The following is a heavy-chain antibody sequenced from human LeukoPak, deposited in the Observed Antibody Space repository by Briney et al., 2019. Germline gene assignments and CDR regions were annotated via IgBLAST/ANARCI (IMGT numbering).Heavy chain of an antibody. V-gene: IGHV3-30*18. CDR3: AKQARGVRYYDILTGYQYSYYFDY. D-gene: IGHD3-9*01. CDR1: GFTFSSYG. CDR2: ISYDGSNK. Sequence: PGGSLRLSCAASGFTFSSYGMHWVRQAPGKGLEWVAVISYDGSNKYYADSVKGRFTISRDNSKNTLYLQMNSLRAEDTAVYYCAKQARGVRYYDILTGYQYSYYFDYWGQGTLVTVSS. J-gene: IGHJ4*02.